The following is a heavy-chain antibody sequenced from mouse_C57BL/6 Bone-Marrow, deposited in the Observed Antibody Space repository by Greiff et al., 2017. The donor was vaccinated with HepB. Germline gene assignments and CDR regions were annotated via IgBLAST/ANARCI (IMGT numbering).Heavy chain of an antibody. Sequence: VQLQQPGAELVKPGASVKMSCKASGYTFTSYWITWVKQRPGQGLEWIGDIYPGSGSTNYNEKFKSKATLTVDTSSSTAYMQLSSLTSEDSAVYYCARPWLLKGYAMDYWGQGTSVTVSS. CDR3: ARPWLLKGYAMDY. CDR2: IYPGSGST. D-gene: IGHD2-3*01. CDR1: GYTFTSYW. V-gene: IGHV1-55*01. J-gene: IGHJ4*01.